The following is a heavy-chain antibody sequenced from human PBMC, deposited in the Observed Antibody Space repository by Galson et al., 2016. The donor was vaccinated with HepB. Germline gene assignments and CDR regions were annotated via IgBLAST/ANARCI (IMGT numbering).Heavy chain of an antibody. CDR1: GFTVSSTY. J-gene: IGHJ3*02. CDR3: SRQNWNDTGNAFDI. D-gene: IGHD1-1*01. CDR2: IHGGGNT. Sequence: SLRLSCAASGFTVSSTYMTWVRQAPGKGLEWVSVIHGGGNTNYAASVKGRFTISRDSSKNTLYLQMNSLRIEDTAVYYCSRQNWNDTGNAFDIWGQETMVTVSS. V-gene: IGHV3-53*01.